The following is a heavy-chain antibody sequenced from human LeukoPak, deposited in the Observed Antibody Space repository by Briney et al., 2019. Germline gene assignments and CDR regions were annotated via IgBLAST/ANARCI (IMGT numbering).Heavy chain of an antibody. CDR3: GKDARRTSGWYFFDY. V-gene: IGHV3-23*01. Sequence: PGGSLRLSCAASGFAFSSQAMGWVRQAAGKGLGWVSVISDSGGSTYYADSVKGRFTISRDNSKNTLFLQMNSLGAEDTAVYYCGKDARRTSGWYFFDYWGQGTLVTVSS. CDR1: GFAFSSQA. J-gene: IGHJ4*02. D-gene: IGHD6-19*01. CDR2: ISDSGGST.